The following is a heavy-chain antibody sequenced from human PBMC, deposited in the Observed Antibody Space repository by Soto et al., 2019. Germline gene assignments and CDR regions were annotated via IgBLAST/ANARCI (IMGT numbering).Heavy chain of an antibody. D-gene: IGHD3-3*02. Sequence: SETLSLTCAVSGDSSNSSHWWNWVRQPPGKGLEWIGQISHSGNANYNPSPTSRVTISVDKSKNHFSLKLTSVTAADTAVYYCAARHFWSGPWTARRLDYWGQGTLVTVSS. J-gene: IGHJ4*02. V-gene: IGHV4-4*02. CDR2: ISHSGNA. CDR3: AARHFWSGPWTARRLDY. CDR1: GDSSNSSHW.